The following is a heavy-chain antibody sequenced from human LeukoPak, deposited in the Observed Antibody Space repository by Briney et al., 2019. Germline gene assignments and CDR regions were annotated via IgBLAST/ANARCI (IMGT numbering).Heavy chain of an antibody. CDR1: GFTFSSYS. CDR2: ISSSSSTI. J-gene: IGHJ4*02. CDR3: ARGGFGELFSSDY. D-gene: IGHD3-10*01. Sequence: GGSLRLSCAASGFTFSSYSMNWLRQAPGKGLEWVSYISSSSSTIYYADSVKGRFTISRDNAKNSLYLQMNSLRAEDTAVYYCARGGFGELFSSDYWGQGTLVTVSS. V-gene: IGHV3-48*01.